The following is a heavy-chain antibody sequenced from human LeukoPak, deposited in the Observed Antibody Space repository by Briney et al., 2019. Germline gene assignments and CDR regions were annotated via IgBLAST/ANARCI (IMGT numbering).Heavy chain of an antibody. CDR3: AREGHYGALDI. D-gene: IGHD3-10*01. J-gene: IGHJ3*02. CDR2: ISSSSNVEV. CDR1: GFTFRSYS. Sequence: GGSLRLSCAASGFTFRSYSMKWVRQAPGKGLEWISYISSSSNVEVAYADSVKGRFTISRDNAKNSLYLQMNSLRDDDTAVYYCAREGHYGALDIWGQGTMVTVSS. V-gene: IGHV3-48*01.